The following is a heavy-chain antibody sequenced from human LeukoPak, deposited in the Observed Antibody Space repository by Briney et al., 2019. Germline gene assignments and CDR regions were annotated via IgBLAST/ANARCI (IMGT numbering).Heavy chain of an antibody. J-gene: IGHJ4*02. CDR1: GFTFSSYE. CDR2: ISSSGSTI. Sequence: PGGSLRLSCAASGFTFSSYEMNWVRQAPGKGLEWVSYISSSGSTIYYADSVKGRFTISRDNAKNSLYLQMNSLRAEDTAVYYCARDRGYSNYADYWGQGTLVTVSS. D-gene: IGHD4-11*01. V-gene: IGHV3-48*03. CDR3: ARDRGYSNYADY.